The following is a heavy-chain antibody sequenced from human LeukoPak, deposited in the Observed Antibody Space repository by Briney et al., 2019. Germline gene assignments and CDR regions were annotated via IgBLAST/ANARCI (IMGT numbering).Heavy chain of an antibody. J-gene: IGHJ3*02. Sequence: PGGSLRLSCAASGFTFSGSPMHWVRQAPGKGLEGVCRIFDKPNNYATAYAAWLEGRFTSSRDDSKTKAYLQMNSLKTEDTAVYYCTRLTLTEGGYVVSAFDIWGQGTMVTVSS. CDR3: TRLTLTEGGYVVSAFDI. D-gene: IGHD5-12*01. CDR2: IFDKPNNYAT. CDR1: GFTFSGSP. V-gene: IGHV3-73*01.